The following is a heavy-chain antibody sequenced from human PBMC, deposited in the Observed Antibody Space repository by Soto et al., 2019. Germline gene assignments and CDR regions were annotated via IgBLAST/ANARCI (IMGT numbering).Heavy chain of an antibody. CDR2: ISGTGFTI. V-gene: IGHV3-48*02. D-gene: IGHD2-15*01. CDR1: NFDFSTYS. CDR3: ARDRCYDGSCYSASDH. J-gene: IGHJ4*02. Sequence: EVRLVESGGGLVQPGGSLRLSCEASNFDFSTYSMDWVRQAPGKGLEWIAYISGTGFTIHYADSVRGRFTIRRDNNRNSRFLDMNSLRDDDTAVYYCARDRCYDGSCYSASDHWGQGTLVTVSS.